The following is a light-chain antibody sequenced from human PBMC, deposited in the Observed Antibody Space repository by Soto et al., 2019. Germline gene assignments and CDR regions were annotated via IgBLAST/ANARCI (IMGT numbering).Light chain of an antibody. Sequence: IVMTQSPATLSVSLGERATLSCRASQSVSSNLACYQQKPGQAPRLLIYGASTRATGIPARFSGSGSGTEFTLTISSLQSEDFAVYYCQQYYNWPRTFGQGTKLEIK. V-gene: IGKV3-15*01. J-gene: IGKJ2*01. CDR2: GAS. CDR3: QQYYNWPRT. CDR1: QSVSSN.